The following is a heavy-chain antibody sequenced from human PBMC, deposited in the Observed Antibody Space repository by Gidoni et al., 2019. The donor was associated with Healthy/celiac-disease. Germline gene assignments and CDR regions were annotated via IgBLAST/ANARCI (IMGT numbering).Heavy chain of an antibody. CDR1: GFTFSSYG. CDR3: ARDLSIAAAGTDYYGMDV. Sequence: QVQLVESGGGVFQPGRPLRLSCAASGFTFSSYGMHWLRQAPGKGLEWVEVIWYDGSNKYYADAEKGRFTISRDNSKNTLYLQMNSLRAEETAVYYCARDLSIAAAGTDYYGMDVWGQGTTVTVSS. CDR2: IWYDGSNK. D-gene: IGHD6-13*01. V-gene: IGHV3-33*01. J-gene: IGHJ6*02.